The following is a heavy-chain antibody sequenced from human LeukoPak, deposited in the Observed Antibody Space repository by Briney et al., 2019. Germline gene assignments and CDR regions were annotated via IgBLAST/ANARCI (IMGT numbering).Heavy chain of an antibody. J-gene: IGHJ4*02. CDR2: IYHSEST. D-gene: IGHD4-11*01. CDR3: ARHAYSNYLLDY. CDR1: GYSISSGYY. Sequence: PSETLSLTCAVSGYSISSGYYWGWIRPPPGKGLEWIGIIYHSESTYYNPSLKSRVTISVDSSKNQFSLKLGSVTAADAAVYYCARHAYSNYLLDYWGQGTLVTVSS. V-gene: IGHV4-38-2*01.